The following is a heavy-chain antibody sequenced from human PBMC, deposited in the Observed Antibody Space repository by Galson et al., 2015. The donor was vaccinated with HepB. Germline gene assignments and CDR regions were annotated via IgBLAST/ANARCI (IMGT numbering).Heavy chain of an antibody. J-gene: IGHJ4*02. CDR2: ISYDGSNK. CDR3: ARAPPWVTGTTPLFDY. CDR1: GFTFSSYA. V-gene: IGHV3-30-3*01. D-gene: IGHD1-7*01. Sequence: SLRLSCAASGFTFSSYAMHWVRQAPGKGLEWVAVISYDGSNKYYADSVKGRFTISRDNSKNTLYLQMNSLRAEDTAVYYCARAPPWVTGTTPLFDYWGQGALVTVSS.